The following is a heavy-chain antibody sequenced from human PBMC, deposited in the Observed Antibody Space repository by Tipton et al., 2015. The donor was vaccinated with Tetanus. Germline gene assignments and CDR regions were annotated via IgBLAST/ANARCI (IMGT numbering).Heavy chain of an antibody. Sequence: TLSLTCTVSGGSISNVVFYWGWIRQSPGKGLGWIGSIYYTGSTYYNPSLKCRVTISVDTSKNRFSLELRSVTAADTAVYYCARQWQLVYFDSWGQGTRVTVSS. V-gene: IGHV4-39*01. J-gene: IGHJ4*02. CDR1: GGSISNVVFY. D-gene: IGHD6-6*01. CDR3: ARQWQLVYFDS. CDR2: IYYTGST.